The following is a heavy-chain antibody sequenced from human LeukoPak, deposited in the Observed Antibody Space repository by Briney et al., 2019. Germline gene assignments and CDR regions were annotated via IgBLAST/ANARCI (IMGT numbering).Heavy chain of an antibody. D-gene: IGHD6-13*01. CDR1: GGSISSGGYC. J-gene: IGHJ5*02. V-gene: IGHV4-31*03. CDR3: ARDPGIAAAGNWFDP. CDR2: IYYSGST. Sequence: SETLSLTCTVSGGSISSGGYCWSWLRQHPGKGLQWIGYIYYSGSTYYNTSLKSRVTISVDTSKNQFSLKLSSVTAADTAVYYCARDPGIAAAGNWFDPWGQGTLVTVSS.